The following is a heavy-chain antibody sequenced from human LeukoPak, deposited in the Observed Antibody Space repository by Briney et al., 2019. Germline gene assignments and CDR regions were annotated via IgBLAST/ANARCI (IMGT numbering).Heavy chain of an antibody. V-gene: IGHV1-2*06. CDR1: GYTFTGYY. CDR3: ARDHIYGDYGGDY. D-gene: IGHD4-17*01. Sequence: ASVKASCKASGYTFTGYYMHWVRQAPGQGLEWMGRINPNSGGTNYAQKFQGRVTMTRDTSISTAYMELSRLRSDDTAVYYCARDHIYGDYGGDYWGQGTLVTVSS. CDR2: INPNSGGT. J-gene: IGHJ4*02.